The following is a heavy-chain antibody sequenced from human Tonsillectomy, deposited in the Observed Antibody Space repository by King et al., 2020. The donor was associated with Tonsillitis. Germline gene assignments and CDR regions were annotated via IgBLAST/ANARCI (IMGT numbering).Heavy chain of an antibody. Sequence: QLVESGGGVVLPGRSLRLSFVLPGFTFSSYGMHWVRQAPGKVLEWVAVIWYAGSNRDYVDSVKGRFPISRDDSKNTLYLQMNSLRAEDTAVYYCARKNDWYFDLWGRGTLVTVSS. V-gene: IGHV3-33*01. CDR1: GFTFSSYG. CDR2: IWYAGSNR. J-gene: IGHJ2*01. CDR3: ARKNDWYFDL. D-gene: IGHD1-1*01.